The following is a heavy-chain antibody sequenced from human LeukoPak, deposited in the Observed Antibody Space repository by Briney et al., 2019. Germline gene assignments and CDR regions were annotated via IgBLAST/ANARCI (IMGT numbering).Heavy chain of an antibody. CDR3: ARDRKHSSGWYAYSEFDY. CDR1: GYTFTSYG. J-gene: IGHJ4*02. V-gene: IGHV1-18*01. Sequence: ASVKVSCKASGYTFTSYGISWVRQAPGQGPEWMGWLSAYNGNTNYAQKLQGRVTMTTDTSTSTAYMELRSLRSDDTAVYYCARDRKHSSGWYAYSEFDYWGQGTLVTVSS. CDR2: LSAYNGNT. D-gene: IGHD6-19*01.